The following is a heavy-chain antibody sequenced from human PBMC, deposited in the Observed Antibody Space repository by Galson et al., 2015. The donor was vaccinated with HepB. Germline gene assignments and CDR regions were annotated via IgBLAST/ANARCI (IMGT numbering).Heavy chain of an antibody. D-gene: IGHD4-17*01. CDR3: ASRTVTTYYYYGMDV. Sequence: QSGAEVKKPGESLRISCKGSGYSFTSYWISWVRQMPGKGLEWMGRIDPSDSYTNYSPSFQGHVTISADKSISTAYLQWSSLKASDTAMYYCASRTVTTYYYYGMDVWGQGTTVTVSS. J-gene: IGHJ6*02. CDR1: GYSFTSYW. V-gene: IGHV5-10-1*01. CDR2: IDPSDSYT.